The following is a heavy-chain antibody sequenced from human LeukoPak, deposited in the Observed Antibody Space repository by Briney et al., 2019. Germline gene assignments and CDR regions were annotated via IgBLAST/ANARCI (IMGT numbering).Heavy chain of an antibody. D-gene: IGHD6-13*01. CDR2: INHSGST. J-gene: IGHJ4*02. CDR1: GGSFSGYY. CDR3: ARGVDGYSSSWYDY. V-gene: IGHV4-34*01. Sequence: PSETLSLTCAVYGGSFSGYYWSWIRQPPGKGLEWIGEINHSGSTNYNPSLKSRVTISVDTSKNQFSLKLSSVTAADTAVYYCARGVDGYSSSWYDYWGQGTLVTVSS.